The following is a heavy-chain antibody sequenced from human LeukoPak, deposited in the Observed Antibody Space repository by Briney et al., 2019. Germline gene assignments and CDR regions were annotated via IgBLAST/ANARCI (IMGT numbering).Heavy chain of an antibody. V-gene: IGHV3-23*01. Sequence: PGGSLRLSCAASGFTFSSYAMSWVRQAPGKGLEWVSAISGSGGSTYYADSVKGRFTISRDNAKNSLYLQMNSLRAEDTAVYYCARLHSSGWHFDYWGQGTLVTVSS. D-gene: IGHD6-19*01. CDR2: ISGSGGST. J-gene: IGHJ4*02. CDR3: ARLHSSGWHFDY. CDR1: GFTFSSYA.